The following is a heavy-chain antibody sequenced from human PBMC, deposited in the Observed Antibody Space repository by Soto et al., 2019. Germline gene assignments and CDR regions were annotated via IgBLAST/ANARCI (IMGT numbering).Heavy chain of an antibody. D-gene: IGHD3-9*01. CDR3: AKDRDYDILTGYYLAV. CDR2: ISYDGSNK. CDR1: GFTFSSYG. Sequence: GGSLRLSCAASGFTFSSYGMHLVRQAPGKGLEWVAVISYDGSNKYYADSVKGRFTISRDNSKNTLYLQMNSLRAEDTAVYYCAKDRDYDILTGYYLAVWGEGTKVTVSS. V-gene: IGHV3-30*18. J-gene: IGHJ6*02.